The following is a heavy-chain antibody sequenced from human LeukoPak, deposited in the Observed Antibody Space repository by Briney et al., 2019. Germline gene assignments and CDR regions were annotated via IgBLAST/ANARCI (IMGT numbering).Heavy chain of an antibody. CDR3: ARDAAPGYFDL. CDR1: GFTFSTYW. D-gene: IGHD2-15*01. J-gene: IGHJ2*01. CDR2: TTSDGSAT. Sequence: GGSLRLSCAASGFTFSTYWMHWVRQGPGKGLAWVSRTTSDGSATGYADSVKGRFTISRDNAKNTLYLHMDSLRAEDTAVYYCARDAAPGYFDLWGRGTLVTVSS. V-gene: IGHV3-74*01.